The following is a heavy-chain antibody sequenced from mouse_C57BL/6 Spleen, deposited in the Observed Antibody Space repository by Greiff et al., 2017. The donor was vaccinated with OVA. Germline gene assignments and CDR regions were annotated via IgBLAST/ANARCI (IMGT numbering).Heavy chain of an antibody. Sequence: QVQLQQPGAELVRPGTSVKLSCKASGYTFTSYWMHWVKQRPGQGLEWIGVIDPSDSYTNYNQKFKGKATLTVDTSSSTAYMQLSSLTSEDSAVYYCARSDYYGSKWYFDVWGTGTTVTVSS. CDR1: GYTFTSYW. V-gene: IGHV1-59*01. CDR3: ARSDYYGSKWYFDV. J-gene: IGHJ1*03. D-gene: IGHD1-1*01. CDR2: IDPSDSYT.